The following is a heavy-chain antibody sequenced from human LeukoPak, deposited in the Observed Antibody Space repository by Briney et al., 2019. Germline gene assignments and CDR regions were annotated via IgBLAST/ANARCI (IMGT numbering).Heavy chain of an antibody. CDR3: AREHMVRGVINR. Sequence: SETLSLTCTVSGGSISNYYWSWIRQHAGKRLEWLGRIYSSGSTNYNPSLESGVTVSVDTSKNQFSLKLSSVTAADTAVYYCAREHMVRGVINRWGQGALVTVSS. V-gene: IGHV4-4*07. D-gene: IGHD3-10*01. CDR2: IYSSGST. CDR1: GGSISNYY. J-gene: IGHJ4*02.